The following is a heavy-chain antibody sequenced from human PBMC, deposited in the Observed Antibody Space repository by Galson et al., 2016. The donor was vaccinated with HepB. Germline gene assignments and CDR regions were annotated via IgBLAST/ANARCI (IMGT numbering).Heavy chain of an antibody. V-gene: IGHV4-59*01. J-gene: IGHJ4*02. CDR3: ARVLLTGTTPIPRYFDD. D-gene: IGHD1-20*01. Sequence: SETLSLTCTVSGVSISSYYWSWIRQPPGKGLECIGYIYHSGSTHYNPSLKSRVTISVDTSKNQFSLKLYSVTAADTAVYYCARVLLTGTTPIPRYFDDWGQGTLVTVSS. CDR2: IYHSGST. CDR1: GVSISSYY.